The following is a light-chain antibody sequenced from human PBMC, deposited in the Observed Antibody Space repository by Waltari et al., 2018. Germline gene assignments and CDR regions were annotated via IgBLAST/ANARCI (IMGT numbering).Light chain of an antibody. J-gene: IGKJ1*01. CDR2: AAS. CDR1: QGISHD. Sequence: DIQMTQSPSSLSASVGDRVTITCRASQGISHDLGWYQQKPGKAPERLISAASSLQSGVPSRFSGSGSGTEFTLTISSLQPEDFATYYCLQYNSYPWTFGQGTKVEIK. V-gene: IGKV1-17*01. CDR3: LQYNSYPWT.